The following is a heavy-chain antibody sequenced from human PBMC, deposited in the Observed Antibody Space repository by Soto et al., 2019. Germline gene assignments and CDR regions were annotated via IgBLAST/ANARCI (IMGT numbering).Heavy chain of an antibody. Sequence: PGESLKISCKGSGYSFTSYWIGWVRQMPGKGLEWMGIIYPGDSDTRYSPSFQGQVTISADKSISTAYLQWSSLKASDTAMYYCVRHRQTIVGATHAFDIWGQGTMVTVSS. CDR1: GYSFTSYW. CDR2: IYPGDSDT. D-gene: IGHD1-26*01. J-gene: IGHJ3*02. V-gene: IGHV5-51*01. CDR3: VRHRQTIVGATHAFDI.